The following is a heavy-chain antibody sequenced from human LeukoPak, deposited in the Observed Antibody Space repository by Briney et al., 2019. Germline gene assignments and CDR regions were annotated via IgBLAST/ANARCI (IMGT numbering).Heavy chain of an antibody. CDR1: GFTFSSYG. CDR3: ASYYYDSSGYPYYFDY. Sequence: TGGSLRLSCAASGFTFSSYGMHWVRQAPGKGLVWVAFIRYDGSNKYYADSVKGRFTISRDNSKNTLYLQMNSLRAEDTAVYYCASYYYDSSGYPYYFDYWGQGTLVTVSS. CDR2: IRYDGSNK. V-gene: IGHV3-30*02. D-gene: IGHD3-22*01. J-gene: IGHJ4*02.